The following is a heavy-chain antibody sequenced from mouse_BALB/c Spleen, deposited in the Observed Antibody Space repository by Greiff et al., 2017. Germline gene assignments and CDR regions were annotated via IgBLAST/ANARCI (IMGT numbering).Heavy chain of an antibody. CDR1: GYSITSDYA. D-gene: IGHD1-2*01. J-gene: IGHJ1*01. CDR3: ARSLHYYGDWYFDV. CDR2: ISYSGST. Sequence: EVKLMESGPGLVKPSQSLSLTCTVTGYSITSDYAWNWIRQFPGNKLEWMGYISYSGSTSYNPSLKSRISITRDTSKNQFFLQLNSVTTEDTATYYCARSLHYYGDWYFDVWGAGTTVTVSS. V-gene: IGHV3-2*02.